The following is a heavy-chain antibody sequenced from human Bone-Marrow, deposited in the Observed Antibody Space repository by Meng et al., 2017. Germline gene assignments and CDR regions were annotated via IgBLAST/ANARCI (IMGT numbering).Heavy chain of an antibody. D-gene: IGHD3-16*01. CDR3: AHFYYDYVWGSYTT. V-gene: IGHV2-5*02. J-gene: IGHJ5*02. CDR2: IYWDDDK. Sequence: QITLKEPGPTLVKPNQTLTLTCTFSGFSLSTSGVGVGWIRQPPGKALEWLALIYWDDDKRYSPSLKSRLTITKDTSKNQVVLTMTNMDPVDTATYYCAHFYYDYVWGSYTTWGQGTLVTASS. CDR1: GFSLSTSGVG.